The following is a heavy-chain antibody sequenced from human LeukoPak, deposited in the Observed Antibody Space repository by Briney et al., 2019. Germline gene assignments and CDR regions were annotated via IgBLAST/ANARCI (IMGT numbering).Heavy chain of an antibody. J-gene: IGHJ6*02. CDR3: ARQMNYYYGIDV. CDR2: IYYSGNT. CDR1: GGSISSSSYY. Sequence: SETLSPTCTVSGGSISSSSYYWGWIRQPPGKGLEWIGSIYYSGNTYYNPSLRSRVTIYVDMSNNQFSLKLSSVTAADTAVYYCARQMNYYYGIDVWGQGTTVTVSS. V-gene: IGHV4-39*01.